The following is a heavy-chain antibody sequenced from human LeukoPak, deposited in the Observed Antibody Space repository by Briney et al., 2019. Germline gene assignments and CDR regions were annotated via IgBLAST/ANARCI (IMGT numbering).Heavy chain of an antibody. J-gene: IGHJ6*01. V-gene: IGHV1-18*04. D-gene: IGHD1-1*01. CDR2: ISAYNGNT. CDR1: GYTFTSYG. CDR3: ARTDNWKLGWGYYYGMDV. Sequence: ASVKVSCKASGYTFTSYGISWVRQAPGQGLEWMGWISAYNGNTNYAQKLQGRVTITTDTSTSTAYMELRSLRSDDAAVYYCARTDNWKLGWGYYYGMDVWGKGPRSPSPQ.